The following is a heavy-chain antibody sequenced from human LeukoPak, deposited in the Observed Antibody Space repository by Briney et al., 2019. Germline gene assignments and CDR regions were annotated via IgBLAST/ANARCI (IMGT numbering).Heavy chain of an antibody. CDR3: ARDYYDFWSGSIPTYYMDV. CDR1: GGSISSYY. V-gene: IGHV4-59*01. D-gene: IGHD3-3*01. J-gene: IGHJ6*03. CDR2: IYYSGST. Sequence: SETLSLTCTVSGGSISSYYWSWIRQPPGKGLEWIGYIYYSGSTNYNPSLKSRVTISVDTSKNQFSLKLSSVTAADTAVYYCARDYYDFWSGSIPTYYMDVWGKGTTVTVSS.